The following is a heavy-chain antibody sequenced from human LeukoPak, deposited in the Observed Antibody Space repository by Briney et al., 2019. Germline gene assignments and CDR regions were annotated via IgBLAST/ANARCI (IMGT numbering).Heavy chain of an antibody. Sequence: SETLSLTCTVSGGSISSSSYYWGWIRQPPGKGLEWIGSIYYSGSTYYNPSLKSRVTISVDTSKNQFSLKLSSVTAADTAVYYCARHSYSSSWYIDYWGQGTLVTVSS. CDR3: ARHSYSSSWYIDY. CDR1: GGSISSSSYY. J-gene: IGHJ4*02. D-gene: IGHD6-13*01. V-gene: IGHV4-39*01. CDR2: IYYSGST.